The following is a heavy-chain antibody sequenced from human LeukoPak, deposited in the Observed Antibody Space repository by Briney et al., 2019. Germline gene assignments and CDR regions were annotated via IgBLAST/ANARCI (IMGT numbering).Heavy chain of an antibody. Sequence: ASVKVSCKASGYTFTSYDINWVRQATGQGLEWMGWMNPNSGNTGYAQKFQGRVTITRNTSISTAYMELSSLRSEDTAVYYCARASPLNYDFWSAYPFDYWGQGTLVTVSS. CDR3: ARASPLNYDFWSAYPFDY. CDR2: MNPNSGNT. V-gene: IGHV1-8*03. J-gene: IGHJ4*02. CDR1: GYTFTSYD. D-gene: IGHD3-3*01.